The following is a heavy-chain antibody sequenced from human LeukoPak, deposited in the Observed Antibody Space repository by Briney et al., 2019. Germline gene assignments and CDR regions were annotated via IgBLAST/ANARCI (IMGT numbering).Heavy chain of an antibody. V-gene: IGHV3-23*01. Sequence: GGSLRLSCTVSGFTVSTSSMSWVRQAPGKGLEWVSVISGTGGRTYYADSVKGRFTISRDNSRNTLYVQMNSLRAEDTAVYYCAKTPASRFFDSRQYYFDYWGQGTLVTVSS. CDR3: AKTPASRFFDSRQYYFDY. CDR1: GFTVSTSS. J-gene: IGHJ4*02. D-gene: IGHD3-9*01. CDR2: ISGTGGRT.